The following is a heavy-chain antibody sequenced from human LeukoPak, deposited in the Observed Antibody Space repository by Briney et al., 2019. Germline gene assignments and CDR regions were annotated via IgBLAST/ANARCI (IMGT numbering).Heavy chain of an antibody. Sequence: GGSLRLSCAASGFTFSDYWMHWVRQVPGKGLVWVPRINTSGSSTTYAESVKGRFTISRDNAKNTLYLQMDSLRAEDTGVYYCARSNHADGFWGQGTLVTVSS. D-gene: IGHD5-24*01. CDR3: ARSNHADGF. J-gene: IGHJ4*02. CDR1: GFTFSDYW. V-gene: IGHV3-74*03. CDR2: INTSGSST.